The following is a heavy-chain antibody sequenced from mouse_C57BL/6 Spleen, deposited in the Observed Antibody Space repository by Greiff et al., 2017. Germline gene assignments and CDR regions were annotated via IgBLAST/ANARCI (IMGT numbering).Heavy chain of an antibody. CDR1: GFNIKDYY. V-gene: IGHV14-2*01. CDR3: ASESSGYGLAY. J-gene: IGHJ3*01. CDR2: IDPEDGET. Sequence: VQLKQSGAELVKPGASVKLSCTASGFNIKDYYMHWVKQRTEQGLEWIGRIDPEDGETKYAPKFQGQATITADTSSNTAYLQLSSLTSEDTAVYYCASESSGYGLAYWGQGTLVTVSA. D-gene: IGHD3-2*02.